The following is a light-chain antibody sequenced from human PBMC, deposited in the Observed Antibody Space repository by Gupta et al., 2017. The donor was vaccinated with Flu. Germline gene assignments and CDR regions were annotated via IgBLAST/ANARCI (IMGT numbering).Light chain of an antibody. V-gene: IGLV1-44*01. CDR3: PASDVILNGWV. J-gene: IGLJ3*02. CDR2: CHN. CDR1: TSTVGSHY. Sequence: RVTITCSGITSTVGSHYVLWYPPRPAPAPNLLIYCHNRRHSAAPARFSASNSATSAAIATNWLQAEDEADYYCPASDVILNGWVFGGGTKLTVL.